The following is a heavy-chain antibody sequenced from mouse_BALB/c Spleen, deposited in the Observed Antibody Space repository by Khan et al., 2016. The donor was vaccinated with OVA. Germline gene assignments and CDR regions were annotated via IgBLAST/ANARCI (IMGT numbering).Heavy chain of an antibody. D-gene: IGHD2-2*01. V-gene: IGHV1S135*01. CDR3: TRHGYVAWFSY. CDR2: IDPFSGGS. Sequence: EVQLQQSGPELMKPGASVKISCKASGYSFTSYYIHWIKQSHGKSLEWIGYIDPFSGGSTYKQKFKGKATLTVDKSSSTAYIHLSNLTSEESAVYYCTRHGYVAWFSYWGQGTLVTVSA. J-gene: IGHJ3*01. CDR1: GYSFTSYY.